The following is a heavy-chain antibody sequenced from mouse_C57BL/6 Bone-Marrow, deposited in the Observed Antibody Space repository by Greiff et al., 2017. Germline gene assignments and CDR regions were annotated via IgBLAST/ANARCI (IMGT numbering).Heavy chain of an antibody. CDR3: AIGDGPYYFDY. D-gene: IGHD2-3*01. CDR2: IHPSDSDT. V-gene: IGHV1-74*01. Sequence: QVQLKQPGAELVKPGASVKVSCKASGYTFTSYWMHWVKQRPGQGLEWIGRIHPSDSDTNYNQKFKGKATLTVDKSSSTAYMQLSSLTSEDSAVYYCAIGDGPYYFDYWGQGTTLTVSS. J-gene: IGHJ2*01. CDR1: GYTFTSYW.